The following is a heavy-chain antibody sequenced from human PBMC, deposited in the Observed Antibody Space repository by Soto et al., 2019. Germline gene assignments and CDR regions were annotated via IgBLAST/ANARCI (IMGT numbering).Heavy chain of an antibody. CDR3: AKDGYELELHYYYSGMDV. CDR2: ISSSSSYI. V-gene: IGHV3-21*04. D-gene: IGHD1-7*01. Sequence: PGGPLRLSCAASGSTFSSYSMNWVRQAPGQGLEWVSSISSSSSYIYYADSVKGRFTISRDNAKNSLYLQMNSLRAEDTAVYYCAKDGYELELHYYYSGMDVWGQGTTVTVSS. CDR1: GSTFSSYS. J-gene: IGHJ6*02.